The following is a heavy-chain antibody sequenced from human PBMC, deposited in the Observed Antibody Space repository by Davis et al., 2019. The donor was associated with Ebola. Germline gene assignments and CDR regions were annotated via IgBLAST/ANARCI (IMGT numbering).Heavy chain of an antibody. V-gene: IGHV3-48*02. J-gene: IGHJ4*02. CDR2: ISSSSSTI. CDR3: ARGIWVTRPSNHFDY. CDR1: GFTFSSYS. D-gene: IGHD4-17*01. Sequence: PGGSLRLSCAASGFTFSSYSMNWVRQAPGKGLEWVSYISSSSSTIYYADSVKGRFTISRDNAKNSLYLQMNSLRDEDTAVYYCARGIWVTRPSNHFDYWGQGTLVTVSS.